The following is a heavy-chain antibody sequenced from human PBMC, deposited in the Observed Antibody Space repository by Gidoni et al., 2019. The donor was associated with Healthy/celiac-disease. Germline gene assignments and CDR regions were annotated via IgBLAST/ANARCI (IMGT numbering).Heavy chain of an antibody. V-gene: IGHV3-30*03. CDR3: ARASGTPPDYYFDY. Sequence: QVQLVASGGGVVQPGRSLRLFCAASGFTFSSYGMHWVRQAPGKGLEWVAVITYDGGNKDYAESVKGRFTISRDNSKNTLYVQMNSLRAQDTAVYYCARASGTPPDYYFDYWGQGTLVTVSS. CDR1: GFTFSSYG. J-gene: IGHJ4*02. D-gene: IGHD1-1*01. CDR2: ITYDGGNK.